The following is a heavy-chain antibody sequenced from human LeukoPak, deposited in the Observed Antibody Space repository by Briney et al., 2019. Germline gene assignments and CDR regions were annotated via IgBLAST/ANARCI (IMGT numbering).Heavy chain of an antibody. CDR3: AKGLAVAGHFDY. D-gene: IGHD6-19*01. CDR1: GFTFSSHA. J-gene: IGHJ4*02. Sequence: GGSLRLSCAASGFTFSSHAMSWVRQAPGKGLEWVSAISGSGGGTYYADSVKGRFTISRDKSKNTLYLQMNSLRAEDTAVYYCAKGLAVAGHFDYWGQGTLVTVSS. V-gene: IGHV3-23*01. CDR2: ISGSGGGT.